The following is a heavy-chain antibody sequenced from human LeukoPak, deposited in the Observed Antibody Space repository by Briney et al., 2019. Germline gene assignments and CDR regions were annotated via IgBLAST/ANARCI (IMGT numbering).Heavy chain of an antibody. CDR2: ISGYNGNT. V-gene: IGHV1-18*01. Sequence: ASVKVSCKASGYKFTSYGVSWARQAPGQGLEWMGWISGYNGNTNFAQKFQGRVTMTTDTSTSTAYMELRSLRSDDTAVYYCARDSPYSSSSLGFDYWGQGTLVTASS. J-gene: IGHJ4*02. D-gene: IGHD6-13*01. CDR1: GYKFTSYG. CDR3: ARDSPYSSSSLGFDY.